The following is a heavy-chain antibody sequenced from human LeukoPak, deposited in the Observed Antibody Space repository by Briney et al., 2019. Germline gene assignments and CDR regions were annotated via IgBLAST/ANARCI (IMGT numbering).Heavy chain of an antibody. CDR3: ARDPSTLLPTDDS. CDR1: GFTFSSYA. D-gene: IGHD2-2*01. V-gene: IGHV3-23*01. CDR2: LSASGINT. J-gene: IGHJ4*02. Sequence: GGSLRLSCAASGFTFSSYAMNWVRQAPGKRLEWVSSLSASGINTHHADSVKGRFTISRDNSKNTLYLQMNSLRVEDTAIYYCARDPSTLLPTDDSWGQGTLVAVSS.